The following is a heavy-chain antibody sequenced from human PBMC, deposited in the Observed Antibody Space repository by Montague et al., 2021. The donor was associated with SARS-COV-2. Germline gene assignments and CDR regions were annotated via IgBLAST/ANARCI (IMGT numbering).Heavy chain of an antibody. V-gene: IGHV4-59*12. CDR2: IYYSGST. J-gene: IGHJ4*02. D-gene: IGHD5-12*01. CDR1: GGSISSYY. Sequence: SETLSLTCTVSGGSISSYYWSWIRQPPGKGLEWIGYIYYSGSTCYNPSLKGRVTISVDTPKNQFSLKLSSVTAADTAVYYCARGGYSGYWDYWGQGTLVTVSS. CDR3: ARGGYSGYWDY.